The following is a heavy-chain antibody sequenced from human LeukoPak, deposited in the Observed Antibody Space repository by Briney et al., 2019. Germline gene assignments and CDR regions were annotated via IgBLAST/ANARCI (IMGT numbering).Heavy chain of an antibody. CDR3: ARGSSIAARTSMGY. Sequence: ASVKVSCKASGYTFTSYAMHWVRQAPGQRLEWMGWINAGNGNTKYSQKFQGRVTITRDASASTAYMELSSLRSEDTAVYYCARGSSIAARTSMGYWGQGTLVTVSS. CDR1: GYTFTSYA. V-gene: IGHV1-3*01. J-gene: IGHJ4*02. CDR2: INAGNGNT. D-gene: IGHD6-6*01.